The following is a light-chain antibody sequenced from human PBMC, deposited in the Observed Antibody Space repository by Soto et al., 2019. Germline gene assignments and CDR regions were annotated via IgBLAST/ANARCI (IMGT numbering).Light chain of an antibody. CDR2: GAS. CDR1: QSVNSNY. Sequence: EIVLTQSPGTLSLSPGERATLSCRASQSVNSNYLAWYQRKPGQAPRLLIYGASNRATDIPYRFSASGSGTDFTLTITRLEPADFAVCYCQQYDSSPPSFGQGTKVEIK. J-gene: IGKJ1*01. V-gene: IGKV3-20*01. CDR3: QQYDSSPPS.